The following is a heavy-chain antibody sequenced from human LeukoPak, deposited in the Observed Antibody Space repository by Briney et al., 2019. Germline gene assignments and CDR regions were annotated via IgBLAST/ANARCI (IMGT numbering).Heavy chain of an antibody. V-gene: IGHV3-30*03. Sequence: GGSLRLSCAASGFTFSGYGMHWVRQAPGKGLEWVAVISYDGHNEYYADSVKGRFTISRDNSKNTVYVQMNSLRAEDTAVYYCARADSLYYYGMDVWGQGTTVTVSS. CDR3: ARADSLYYYGMDV. CDR1: GFTFSGYG. D-gene: IGHD2-21*02. J-gene: IGHJ6*02. CDR2: ISYDGHNE.